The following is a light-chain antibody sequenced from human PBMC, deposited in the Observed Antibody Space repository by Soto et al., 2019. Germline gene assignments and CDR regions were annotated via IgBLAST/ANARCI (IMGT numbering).Light chain of an antibody. Sequence: ASVGERVTISFRASQYISSWLTWYQHTPGKAPKSLIYASSTLRSGVPSRFSGSGSGTDFTLTINNLQPEDSATYYCQQYTSLPLTFGGGTKVDIK. CDR1: QYISSW. J-gene: IGKJ4*01. CDR3: QQYTSLPLT. CDR2: ASS. V-gene: IGKV1D-16*01.